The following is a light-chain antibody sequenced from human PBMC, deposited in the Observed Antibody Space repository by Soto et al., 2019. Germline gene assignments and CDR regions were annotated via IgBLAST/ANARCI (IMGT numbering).Light chain of an antibody. CDR1: SSDVGGYNA. V-gene: IGLV2-14*01. J-gene: IGLJ3*02. Sequence: QSALTQPASVSGSPGQSITISCTGTSSDVGGYNAVSWYQQHPGKAPKLMISEVSNRPSGVSNRFSGSKSGNTASLTISGLQAEDEADYYCSSYTSSSTLWVFGGGTKLTV. CDR2: EVS. CDR3: SSYTSSSTLWV.